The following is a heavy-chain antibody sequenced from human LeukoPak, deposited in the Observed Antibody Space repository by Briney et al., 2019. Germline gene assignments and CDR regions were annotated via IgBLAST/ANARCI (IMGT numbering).Heavy chain of an antibody. CDR3: ARDLTRYDYSNSGPVDY. Sequence: SETLSLTCTISGGSISSYYWSWIRQPAGKGLEWIGRIYTSGSTNYNPSLKSRVTISVDTSKNQFSLKLSSVTAADTAVYYCARDLTRYDYSNSGPVDYWGQGTLVTVSS. D-gene: IGHD4-11*01. J-gene: IGHJ4*02. V-gene: IGHV4-4*07. CDR1: GGSISSYY. CDR2: IYTSGST.